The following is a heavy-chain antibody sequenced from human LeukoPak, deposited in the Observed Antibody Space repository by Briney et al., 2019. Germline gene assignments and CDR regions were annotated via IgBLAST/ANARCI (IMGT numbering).Heavy chain of an antibody. CDR1: GYTFTAYF. V-gene: IGHV1-2*02. CDR3: ARVAGGDWYYFDF. Sequence: ASVKVSCKASGYTFTAYFMHWVRQAPGQGLEWMGWINLSSGGTNYAQNFQGRVTMTRDTSISAAYMELSRLGSDDTAIYYCARVAGGDWYYFDFWGQGTLVTVSS. J-gene: IGHJ4*02. D-gene: IGHD2-21*02. CDR2: INLSSGGT.